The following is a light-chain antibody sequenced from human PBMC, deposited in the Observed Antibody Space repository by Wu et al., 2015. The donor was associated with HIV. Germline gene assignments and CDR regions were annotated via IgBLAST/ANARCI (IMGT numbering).Light chain of an antibody. J-gene: IGKJ5*01. CDR3: QQLNSFPLT. Sequence: IQLTQSPSSLSASIGDRVNITCRASQNIFTYLAWYQQTPGKAPRVLIYDASTLQSGVSSRFSGSGSGAEFTLTISGLQREDFAIYFCQQLNSFPLTFGQGSRLEI. V-gene: IGKV1-9*01. CDR1: QNIFTY. CDR2: DAS.